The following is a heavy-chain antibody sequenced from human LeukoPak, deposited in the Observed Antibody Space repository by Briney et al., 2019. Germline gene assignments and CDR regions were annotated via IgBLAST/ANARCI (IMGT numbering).Heavy chain of an antibody. CDR3: ARWAAGVVAGGAFDI. CDR1: GYTFTSYD. D-gene: IGHD3-22*01. J-gene: IGHJ3*02. CDR2: MNPNSGNT. Sequence: ASVKVSCXASGYTFTSYDINWVRQVTGQGLEWMGWMNPNSGNTGYAQKFQGRVTMTRNTSISTAYMELSSLRSEDTAVYYCARWAAGVVAGGAFDIWGQGTMVTVSS. V-gene: IGHV1-8*02.